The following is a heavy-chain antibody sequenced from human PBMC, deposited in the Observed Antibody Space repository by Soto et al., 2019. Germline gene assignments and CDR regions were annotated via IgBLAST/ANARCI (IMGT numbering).Heavy chain of an antibody. CDR2: IYYSGST. Sequence: QVQLQESGPGLVKPSQTLSLTCTVSGGSISSGDYYWSWIRQPPGKGLEWIGYIYYSGSTYYNPSLKSRVTISVDTSKNQFSLKLSSVTAADTAVYYCARDPRPYYYGSGSYYNYYGMDVWGQGTTFTVSS. J-gene: IGHJ6*02. CDR3: ARDPRPYYYGSGSYYNYYGMDV. CDR1: GGSISSGDYY. D-gene: IGHD3-10*01. V-gene: IGHV4-30-4*01.